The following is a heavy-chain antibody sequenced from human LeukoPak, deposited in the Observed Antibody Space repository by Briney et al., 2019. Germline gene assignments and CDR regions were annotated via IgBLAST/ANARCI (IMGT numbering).Heavy chain of an antibody. D-gene: IGHD4-17*01. J-gene: IGHJ4*02. CDR3: ARDIDNGDYVVY. V-gene: IGHV3-7*01. CDR2: IKGDGSEK. Sequence: GGSLRLSCAASGFTFSSYWMTWVRQAPGKGLEWVGNIKGDGSEKYYVDSVKGRFTISRDNAKNSLYLQMNSLRAEDTAVYYCARDIDNGDYVVYWGQGTLVTVSS. CDR1: GFTFSSYW.